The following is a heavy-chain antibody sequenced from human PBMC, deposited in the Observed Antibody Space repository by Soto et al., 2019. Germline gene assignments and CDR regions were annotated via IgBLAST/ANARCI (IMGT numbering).Heavy chain of an antibody. CDR2: IYTSGST. Sequence: PSETLSLTCTVSGGSISSYYWSWIRQPAGKGLEWIGRIYTSGSTNYNPSLKSRVTMSVDTSKNQFSLKLSSVTAADTAVYYCARAYYDSNGYYHNNFDYWGQGTLVTVSS. CDR1: GGSISSYY. J-gene: IGHJ4*02. V-gene: IGHV4-4*07. CDR3: ARAYYDSNGYYHNNFDY. D-gene: IGHD3-22*01.